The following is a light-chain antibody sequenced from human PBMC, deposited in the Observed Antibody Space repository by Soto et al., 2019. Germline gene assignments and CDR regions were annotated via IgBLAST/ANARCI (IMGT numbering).Light chain of an antibody. CDR3: QQYGSSPYT. CDR1: QTISSSY. Sequence: EIVLTQSPGTLSLSPGERATLSCRASQTISSSYLAWYRQKPGQAPRLLIYGASNRATGIPDRLSGSGSGTDFTLTISRLEPEDFAVYYCQQYGSSPYTFGQRTKLEIK. J-gene: IGKJ2*01. CDR2: GAS. V-gene: IGKV3-20*01.